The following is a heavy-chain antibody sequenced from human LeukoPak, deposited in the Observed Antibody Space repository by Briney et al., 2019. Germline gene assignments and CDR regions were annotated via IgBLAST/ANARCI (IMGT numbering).Heavy chain of an antibody. CDR2: IRAKTHDGTA. CDR3: TRGQLYPYGPEFDF. Sequence: GGSLRLSCTTSGFTFADYNMNWVRQAPGKGLEWVGYIRAKTHDGTADYAASVKGRFTISRADSNGNAYLQMTGLRSEDTAVYYCTRGQLYPYGPEFDFWGQGTLVTVSS. V-gene: IGHV3-49*04. J-gene: IGHJ4*02. CDR1: GFTFADYN. D-gene: IGHD3-10*01.